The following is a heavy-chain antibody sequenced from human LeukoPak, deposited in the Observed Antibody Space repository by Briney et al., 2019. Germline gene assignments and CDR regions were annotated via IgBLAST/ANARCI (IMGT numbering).Heavy chain of an antibody. D-gene: IGHD3-22*01. J-gene: IGHJ5*02. CDR1: GGSINSGDYY. CDR2: MYSSGST. V-gene: IGHV4-30-4*08. Sequence: PSQTLSLTCTVSGGSINSGDYYWSWIRQHPGKGLEWIGYMYSSGSTYYNPSLKSRATISVDTSKNQFSLKLSSVTAADTAVYYCARPYYYDSRIDPWGQGTLVTVSS. CDR3: ARPYYYDSRIDP.